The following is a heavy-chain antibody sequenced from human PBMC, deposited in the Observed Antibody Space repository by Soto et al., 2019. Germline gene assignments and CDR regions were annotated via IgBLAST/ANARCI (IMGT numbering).Heavy chain of an antibody. CDR1: GFTFSSYV. D-gene: IGHD2-2*01. CDR2: IWYDGSKK. CDR3: ARTYAPFYYGMDV. V-gene: IGHV3-33*01. J-gene: IGHJ6*02. Sequence: GGSLRLSCAASGFTFSSYVMHWVRQSPGKGLEWVAVIWYDGSKKYYADSVKGRFTISRDNSKNTLYLQMNSLRAEDTAVYYCARTYAPFYYGMDVWGQGTTVTVSS.